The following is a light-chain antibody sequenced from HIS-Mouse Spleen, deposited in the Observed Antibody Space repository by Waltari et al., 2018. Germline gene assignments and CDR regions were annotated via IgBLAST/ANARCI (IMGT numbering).Light chain of an antibody. J-gene: IGLJ2*01. CDR1: SSYVGGYNY. Sequence: QSALTQPRSVTGSPGQSVTISCTGTSSYVGGYNYVAWYQQHPGKAPKLMVSDVSKRPSGVPDRFSGSKSGNTASLTISGLQAEDEADYYCCSYAGSYTLVFGGGTKLTVL. V-gene: IGLV2-11*01. CDR2: DVS. CDR3: CSYAGSYTLV.